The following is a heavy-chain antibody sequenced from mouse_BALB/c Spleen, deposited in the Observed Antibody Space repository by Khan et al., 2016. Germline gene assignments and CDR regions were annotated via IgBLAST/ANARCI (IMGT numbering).Heavy chain of an antibody. CDR3: TRGGLRGGAWFAY. CDR2: ISDGGSYT. V-gene: IGHV5-4*02. D-gene: IGHD2-4*01. J-gene: IGHJ3*01. Sequence: EVELVESGGGLVKPGGSLKLSCAASGFTFSDYYMYWVRQTPEKRLEWVATISDGGSYTYYPDSLKGRFTISRDNAKNNLYLQMSSLKSEDTAMYYCTRGGLRGGAWFAYWGQGTLVTVSA. CDR1: GFTFSDYY.